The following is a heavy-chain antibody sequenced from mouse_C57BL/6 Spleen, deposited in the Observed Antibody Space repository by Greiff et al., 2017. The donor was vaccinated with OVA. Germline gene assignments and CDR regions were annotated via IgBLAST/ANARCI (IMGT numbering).Heavy chain of an antibody. CDR3: ARESITTVSPWYFDV. J-gene: IGHJ1*03. D-gene: IGHD1-1*01. CDR1: GYTFTSYW. V-gene: IGHV1-52*01. CDR2: IDPSDSET. Sequence: QVQLKQPGAELVRPGSSVKLSCKASGYTFTSYWMHWVKQRPIQGLEWIGNIDPSDSETHYNQKFKDKATLTVDKSSSTAYMQLSSLTSEDSAVYYCARESITTVSPWYFDVWGTGTTVTVSS.